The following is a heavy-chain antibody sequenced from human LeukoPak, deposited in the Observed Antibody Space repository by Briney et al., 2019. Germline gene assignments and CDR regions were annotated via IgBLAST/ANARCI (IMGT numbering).Heavy chain of an antibody. CDR2: INPSGGST. D-gene: IGHD3-22*01. Sequence: ASVKVSCKASGYTFTSYYMHWVRQAPGQGLEWMGIINPSGGSTNYAQKFQGRVTMTRDTSTSTVYMELSSLRSEDTAVYYCARGTTPSYYYDTSGHFDCWGQGTLVTVSS. V-gene: IGHV1-46*01. CDR3: ARGTTPSYYYDTSGHFDC. J-gene: IGHJ4*02. CDR1: GYTFTSYY.